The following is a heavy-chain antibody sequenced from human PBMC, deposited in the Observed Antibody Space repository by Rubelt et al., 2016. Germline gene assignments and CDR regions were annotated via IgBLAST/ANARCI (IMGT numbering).Heavy chain of an antibody. CDR3: AGLRRDGYNYPDLDY. CDR1: GGSISSSSYY. V-gene: IGHV4-39*01. J-gene: IGHJ4*02. Sequence: QLQLQESGPGLVKPSETLSLTCTVSGGSISSSSYYWGWIRQPPGKGLEWIGSIYYSGSTYYNPSLKSRVTISVDTSKNQFSLKRSSGTAADTAVYYCAGLRRDGYNYPDLDYWGQGTLVTVSS. D-gene: IGHD5-24*01. CDR2: IYYSGST.